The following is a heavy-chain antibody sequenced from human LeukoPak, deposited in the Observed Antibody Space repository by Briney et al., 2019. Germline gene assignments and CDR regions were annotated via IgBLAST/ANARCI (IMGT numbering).Heavy chain of an antibody. CDR1: GGTFSSYA. Sequence: ASVTVSCKASGGTFSSYAISWVRQAPGQGLEWMGGIIPIFGTANYAQKFQGRVTITADKSTSTAYMELSSLRSEDTAVYYCARNSYGYKFSMDVWGKGTSVTVSS. D-gene: IGHD5-18*01. J-gene: IGHJ6*03. V-gene: IGHV1-69*06. CDR2: IIPIFGTA. CDR3: ARNSYGYKFSMDV.